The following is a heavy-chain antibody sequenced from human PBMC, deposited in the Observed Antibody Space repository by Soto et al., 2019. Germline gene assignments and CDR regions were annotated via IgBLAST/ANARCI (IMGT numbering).Heavy chain of an antibody. J-gene: IGHJ4*02. Sequence: EVQLLESGGGLVQPGGSLRLSCAASGFTFSSYAMSRVRQAPGKGLEWVSAIGGSGDSTYYADSVKGRFTISRDNSKNTLYLQVNSLRAEDTAVYYCAKVLDASMVVNGYLYWGQGTLVTVSS. CDR2: IGGSGDST. CDR1: GFTFSSYA. V-gene: IGHV3-23*01. CDR3: AKVLDASMVVNGYLY. D-gene: IGHD5-18*01.